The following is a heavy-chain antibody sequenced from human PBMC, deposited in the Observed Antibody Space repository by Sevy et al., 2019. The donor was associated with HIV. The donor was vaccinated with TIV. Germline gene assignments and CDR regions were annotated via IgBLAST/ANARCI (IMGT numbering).Heavy chain of an antibody. D-gene: IGHD1-1*01. CDR2: IIPIFGTP. V-gene: IGHV1-69*13. J-gene: IGHJ3*02. CDR3: AREGGVATTGYHDAFDI. CDR1: GDTFSTYG. Sequence: ASVKVSCKASGDTFSTYGLSWVRQAPGQGLEWMGGIIPIFGTPNYAQKFQGRVKITADESASTAYMELSSLRSEDTALYYCAREGGVATTGYHDAFDIWGHGTLVTVSS.